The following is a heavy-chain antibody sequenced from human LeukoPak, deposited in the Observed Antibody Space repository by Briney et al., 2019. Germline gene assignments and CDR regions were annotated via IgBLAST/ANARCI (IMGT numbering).Heavy chain of an antibody. J-gene: IGHJ5*02. CDR2: INPNSGGT. CDR3: ARAPSYSSKVVFDP. CDR1: GYTLTGFY. D-gene: IGHD6-13*01. Sequence: ASVKVSCKASGYTLTGFYMHWVRQAPGQGLEWMGWINPNSGGTNYAQKFQGRVTMTRDTSISTAYMELSRLRSDDTAVYYCARAPSYSSKVVFDPWGQGTLGTVSS. V-gene: IGHV1-2*02.